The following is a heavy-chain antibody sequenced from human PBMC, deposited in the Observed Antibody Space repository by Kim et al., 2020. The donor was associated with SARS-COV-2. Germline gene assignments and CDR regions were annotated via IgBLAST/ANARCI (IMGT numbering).Heavy chain of an antibody. Sequence: SETLSLTCSVSGGFISGSDYYWAWIRLPPGKELVWIGSIYHTGTTYYSPSLQSRVTMSVDTSKNQFYLKLSSVTAADTAKYFCARHPANPRGLFDPWGQGTLVTVSS. V-gene: IGHV4-39*01. CDR1: GGFISGSDYY. CDR3: ARHPANPRGLFDP. CDR2: IYHTGTT. J-gene: IGHJ5*02.